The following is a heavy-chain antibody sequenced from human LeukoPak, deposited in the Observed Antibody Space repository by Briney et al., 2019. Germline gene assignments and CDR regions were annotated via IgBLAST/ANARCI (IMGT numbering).Heavy chain of an antibody. D-gene: IGHD6-13*01. J-gene: IGHJ6*02. V-gene: IGHV3-30-3*01. CDR1: GFTFSSYA. Sequence: GRSLRLSCAASGFTFSSYAMHWVRQAPGKGLEWVAVISYDGSNKYYADSVKGRFTISRDNSKNTLYLQMNSLRAEDTAVYYCARDLTPGYSSSPGYYYGMDVWGQGTTVTVSS. CDR3: ARDLTPGYSSSPGYYYGMDV. CDR2: ISYDGSNK.